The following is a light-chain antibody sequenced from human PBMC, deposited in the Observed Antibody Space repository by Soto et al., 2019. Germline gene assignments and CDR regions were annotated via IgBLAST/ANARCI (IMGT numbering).Light chain of an antibody. V-gene: IGLV2-14*01. CDR3: SSYTSGSTPYV. Sequence: QSVLTQPASVSGSHGQSITISCTGTSSDVGGFRYVSWYQHHPGKAPKLMIYEVSNRPSGVSNRFSGSKSGNTASLIISGLQAEDEAHYYCSSYTSGSTPYVFGTGTKVTVL. CDR1: SSDVGGFRY. J-gene: IGLJ1*01. CDR2: EVS.